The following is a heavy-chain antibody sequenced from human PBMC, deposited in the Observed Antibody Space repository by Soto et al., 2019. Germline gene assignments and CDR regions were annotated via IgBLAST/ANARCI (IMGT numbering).Heavy chain of an antibody. V-gene: IGHV3-33*01. CDR2: IWYDGNTK. CDR3: ARPLVAPVAGPYYYGMDV. D-gene: IGHD6-19*01. J-gene: IGHJ6*02. CDR1: GFTFITYG. Sequence: LRLSCAASGFTFITYGFNWVRQAPGKGLEWVAVIWYDGNTKYYADSVKGRFTISRDNSKNTLYLQMNSLTAEDTAVYYCARPLVAPVAGPYYYGMDVWGQGTTVTVSS.